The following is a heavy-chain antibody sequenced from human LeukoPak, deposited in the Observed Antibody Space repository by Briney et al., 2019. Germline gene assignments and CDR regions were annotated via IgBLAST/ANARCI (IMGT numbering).Heavy chain of an antibody. CDR3: AREGITFGGVIDY. D-gene: IGHD3-16*02. V-gene: IGHV3-33*01. CDR2: IWYDGSNK. CDR1: GFTFSSYD. Sequence: PGRSLRLSCAASGFTFSSYDMHWVRQAPGKGLEWVAVIWYDGSNKYYADSVKGRFTISRDNSKNTLYLQMNSLRAEDTAVYYCAREGITFGGVIDYWGQGTLVTVPS. J-gene: IGHJ4*02.